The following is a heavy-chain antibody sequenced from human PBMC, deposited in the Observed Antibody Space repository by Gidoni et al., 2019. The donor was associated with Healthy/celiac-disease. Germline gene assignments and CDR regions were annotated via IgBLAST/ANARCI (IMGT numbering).Heavy chain of an antibody. CDR1: GFTFSNAW. Sequence: SGFTFSNAWMNWVRQAPGKGLECVDRIKSKTDGGTTDYAAPVKGRFTISRNDSKNTLYLRLNSLKTEDTAVYYCATSEAGAVPYFDYWGQGTLVTVSS. V-gene: IGHV3-15*07. CDR3: ATSEAGAVPYFDY. D-gene: IGHD3-10*01. CDR2: IKSKTDGGTT. J-gene: IGHJ4*02.